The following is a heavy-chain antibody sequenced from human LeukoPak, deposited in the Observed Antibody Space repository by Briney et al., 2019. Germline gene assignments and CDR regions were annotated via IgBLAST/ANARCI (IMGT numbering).Heavy chain of an antibody. CDR2: INHSGST. CDR3: ARGRAGSYYSLRFDY. D-gene: IGHD3-10*01. Sequence: SETLSLTCAVYGGSFSGYYWSWIRQPPGKGLEWIGEINHSGSTNYNPSLKSRVTISVDTSKNQFSLKLSSVTAADTAVYYCARGRAGSYYSLRFDYWGQGTLVTVSS. V-gene: IGHV4-34*01. CDR1: GGSFSGYY. J-gene: IGHJ4*02.